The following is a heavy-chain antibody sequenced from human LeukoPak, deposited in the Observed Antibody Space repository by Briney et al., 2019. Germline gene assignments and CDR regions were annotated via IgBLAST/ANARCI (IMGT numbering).Heavy chain of an antibody. CDR1: GFTFSSYN. J-gene: IGHJ4*02. CDR3: ATSGTYRLAY. V-gene: IGHV3-48*01. CDR2: INTAGGSI. D-gene: IGHD1-26*01. Sequence: GGSLRLSCAASGFTFSSYNMNWVRQAPGKGLEWVSSINTAGGSIFYADSVKGRFTVSRDNAKNSLYLQMNSLRAEDTAVYYCATSGTYRLAYWRQGSLVTVSS.